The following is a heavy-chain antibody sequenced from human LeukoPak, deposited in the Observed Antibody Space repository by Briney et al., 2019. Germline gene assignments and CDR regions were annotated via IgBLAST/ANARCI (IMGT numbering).Heavy chain of an antibody. V-gene: IGHV4-34*01. CDR2: INHSGST. J-gene: IGHJ6*03. Sequence: SETLSLTCAVYGGSFSGYYWSWIRQPPGKGLESIGEINHSGSTNYNPSLKSRVTISVDTSKNQISLKLSSVTAADTAVYYCARTARGYDFWSGYYSPYYYYMDVWGKGTTVTVSS. CDR3: ARTARGYDFWSGYYSPYYYYMDV. CDR1: GGSFSGYY. D-gene: IGHD3-3*01.